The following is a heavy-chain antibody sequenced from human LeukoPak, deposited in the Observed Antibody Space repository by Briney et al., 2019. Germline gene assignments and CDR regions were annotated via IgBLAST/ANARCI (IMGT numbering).Heavy chain of an antibody. CDR2: TYTSGST. CDR1: GGSISSGSYY. D-gene: IGHD2-8*01. CDR3: ARVSGYCSDGVCRFDY. J-gene: IGHJ4*02. Sequence: SQTLSLTCTVSGGSISSGSYYWSWIRQPAGKGLEWIGRTYTSGSTNYNPSLKSRVTISVDTSKNQFSLKLSSVTAADTAVYYCARVSGYCSDGVCRFDYWGQGTLVTVSS. V-gene: IGHV4-61*02.